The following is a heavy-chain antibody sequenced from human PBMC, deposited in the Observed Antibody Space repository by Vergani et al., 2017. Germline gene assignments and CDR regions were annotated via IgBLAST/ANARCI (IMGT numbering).Heavy chain of an antibody. CDR1: GYSITWGSY. CDR2: VFQSGSA. J-gene: IGHJ4*02. Sequence: QVHLQESGPGLVKPSETLSLTCAVSGYSITWGSYWSWIRQPPGEGLEWIGSVFQSGSAHYNPSLESRVTISVDTSKNQFSLKLISVTAADTAVYYCARHNLYGDSQTGLDYWGLGTLVIVSS. CDR3: ARHNLYGDSQTGLDY. V-gene: IGHV4-38-2*01. D-gene: IGHD4-17*01.